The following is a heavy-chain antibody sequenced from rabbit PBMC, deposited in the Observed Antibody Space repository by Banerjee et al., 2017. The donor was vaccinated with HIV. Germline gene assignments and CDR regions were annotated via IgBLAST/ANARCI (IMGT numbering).Heavy chain of an antibody. D-gene: IGHD4-2*01. CDR1: EFSFSSSYY. CDR3: AREVYAGSGYAGYFNL. V-gene: IGHV1S40*01. CDR2: IGAGSSGST. J-gene: IGHJ4*01. Sequence: QSLEESGGDLVKPGASLTLTCTASEFSFSSSYYMCWVRQAPGKGLEWIACIGAGSSGSTYYASWAKGRFTISKTSSTTVTLQMTSLTAADTATYFCAREVYAGSGYAGYFNLWGQGTLVTVS.